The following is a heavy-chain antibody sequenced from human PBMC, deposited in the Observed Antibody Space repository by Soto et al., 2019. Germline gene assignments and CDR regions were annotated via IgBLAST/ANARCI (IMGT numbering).Heavy chain of an antibody. J-gene: IGHJ4*02. CDR2: ISGSGGNI. V-gene: IGHV3-23*01. CDR3: ATQDFRGTTGTT. D-gene: IGHD1-1*01. Sequence: GGSLRLSCAASGFTFSRYAMGWVRQAPGKGLEWVSVISGSGGNIHYADSVKGRFTISRDNSKNTLYLQMNNLRVEDTAVYNCATQDFRGTTGTTWGQGTLVTVSS. CDR1: GFTFSRYA.